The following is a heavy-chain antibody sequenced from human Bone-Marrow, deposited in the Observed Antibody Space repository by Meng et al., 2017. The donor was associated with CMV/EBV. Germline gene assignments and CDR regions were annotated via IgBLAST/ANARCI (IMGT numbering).Heavy chain of an antibody. CDR2: INPNSGGT. Sequence: ASVKVSCKASGYTFTGYYMHWVRQAPGQGLEWMGWINPNSGGTNYAQKFQGRVTMTRDTSISTAYMELRSLRSDDTAVYSCARDHCSSTSCYIGGWFDPWGQGTLVTVSS. J-gene: IGHJ5*02. D-gene: IGHD2-2*01. CDR3: ARDHCSSTSCYIGGWFDP. CDR1: GYTFTGYY. V-gene: IGHV1-2*02.